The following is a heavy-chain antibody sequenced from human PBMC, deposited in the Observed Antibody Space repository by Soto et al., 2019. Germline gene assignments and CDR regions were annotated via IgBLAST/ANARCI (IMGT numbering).Heavy chain of an antibody. J-gene: IGHJ4*02. Sequence: PSETLSLTCTVSGGSISSYYWSWIRQPPGKGLEWIGYIYYSGSTNYNPSLKSRVTISVDTSKNQFSLKLSSVTAADTAVYYCARVSIDSSGFRFDYWGRGTLVTVSS. D-gene: IGHD3-22*01. CDR3: ARVSIDSSGFRFDY. CDR1: GGSISSYY. CDR2: IYYSGST. V-gene: IGHV4-59*01.